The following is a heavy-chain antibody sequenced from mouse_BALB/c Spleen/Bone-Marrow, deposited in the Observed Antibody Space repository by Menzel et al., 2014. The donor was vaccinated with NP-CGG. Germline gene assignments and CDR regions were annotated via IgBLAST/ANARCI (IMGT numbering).Heavy chain of an antibody. CDR2: IRLKSNNYAT. CDR1: GFTFSNYW. Sequence: EVQLVESGGGLAQPGGSMKLSCVASGFTFSNYWMNWVRQSPEKGLEWVAEIRLKSNNYATHYAESVKERFTISRDDSKSSVYLQINNLRAEDTGIYYCTRRGRRYARDYWGQGTPGTVSS. CDR3: TRRGRRYARDY. J-gene: IGHJ4*01. V-gene: IGHV6-6*02.